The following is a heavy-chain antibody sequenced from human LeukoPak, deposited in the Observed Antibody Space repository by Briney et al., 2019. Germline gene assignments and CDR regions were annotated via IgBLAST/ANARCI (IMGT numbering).Heavy chain of an antibody. D-gene: IGHD3-22*01. V-gene: IGHV3-53*01. Sequence: GGSLRLSCAASGFTVSSNYMSWVRQAPGKGLEWVSVIYSGGSTYYADSVKGRFTISRDDSKNTLYLQMNSLRAEDTAVYYCAREGDSSGPDYWGQGTLVTVSS. CDR2: IYSGGST. J-gene: IGHJ4*02. CDR1: GFTVSSNY. CDR3: AREGDSSGPDY.